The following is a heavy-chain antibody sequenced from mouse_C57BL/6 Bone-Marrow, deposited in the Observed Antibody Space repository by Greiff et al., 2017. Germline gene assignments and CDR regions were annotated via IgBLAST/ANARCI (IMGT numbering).Heavy chain of an antibody. CDR3: ARRGAAGDFDV. V-gene: IGHV5-9*01. Sequence: EVMLVESGGGLVKPGGSLKLSCAASGFTFSSYTMSWVRQTPEKRLEWVATISGGGGNTYYPDSVKGRFTISRDNAKNTLYLQMSSLRAEDTALYYCARRGAAGDFDVGGTGTTVTVSS. CDR2: ISGGGGNT. CDR1: GFTFSSYT. J-gene: IGHJ1*03. D-gene: IGHD6-1*01.